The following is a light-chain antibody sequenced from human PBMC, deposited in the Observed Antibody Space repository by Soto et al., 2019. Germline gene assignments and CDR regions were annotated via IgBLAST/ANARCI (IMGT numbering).Light chain of an antibody. Sequence: DIQMTQSPSTLSASVGDRVTITCRASQSINSWLAWYQQKPGKAPKLLIYRASTLEGGGPSRFSGSGSGTEFTLIISTLQPDDFSTYSCQHYDSYSRTFGPGANVDIK. V-gene: IGKV1-5*03. CDR3: QHYDSYSRT. CDR1: QSINSW. J-gene: IGKJ3*01. CDR2: RAS.